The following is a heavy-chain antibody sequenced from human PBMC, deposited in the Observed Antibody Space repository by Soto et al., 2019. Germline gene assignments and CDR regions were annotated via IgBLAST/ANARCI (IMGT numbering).Heavy chain of an antibody. J-gene: IGHJ5*02. D-gene: IGHD6-13*01. CDR3: ARAFSSRIKFDP. V-gene: IGHV1-69*02. Sequence: SVKVSCKASGCTFSSYTISWVRQAPGQGLEWMGRIIPILGIANYAQKFQGRVTITADKSTSTAYMELSSLRSEDTAVYYCARAFSSRIKFDPWGQGTLVTVSS. CDR1: GCTFSSYT. CDR2: IIPILGIA.